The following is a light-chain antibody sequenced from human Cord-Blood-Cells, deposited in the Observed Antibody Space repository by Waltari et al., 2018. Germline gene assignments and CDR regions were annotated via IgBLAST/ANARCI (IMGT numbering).Light chain of an antibody. CDR2: DVS. V-gene: IGLV2-14*03. CDR3: SSYTSSSTLV. CDR1: SSDVGGYNY. J-gene: IGLJ1*01. Sequence: QSALTQPASVSGSPGQSSTISCTGTSSDVGGYNYVSWYQQHPGKAPKLKIYDVSNRPSGVCNRFSGSKSGDTASLTISGLQAEDEADYYCSSYTSSSTLVVGTGTKVTVL.